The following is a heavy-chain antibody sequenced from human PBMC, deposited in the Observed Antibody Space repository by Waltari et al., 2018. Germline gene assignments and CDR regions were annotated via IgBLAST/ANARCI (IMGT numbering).Heavy chain of an antibody. J-gene: IGHJ5*02. D-gene: IGHD2-21*01. CDR2: INPSGGST. Sequence: QVQLVQSGAEVKKPGASVKVSCKASGYTFTSYYMHWVRQAPGQGLEWMGIINPSGGSTSYAQKFQGRVTMTRDTSKNQFSLKLSSVTAADTAMYYCARGVPPRVVHMSWGQGTLVTVSS. CDR3: ARGVPPRVVHMS. V-gene: IGHV1-46*01. CDR1: GYTFTSYY.